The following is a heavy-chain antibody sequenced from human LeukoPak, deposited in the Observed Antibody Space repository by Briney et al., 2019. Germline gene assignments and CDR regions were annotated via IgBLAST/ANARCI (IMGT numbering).Heavy chain of an antibody. CDR3: ARDPPGGIGEYFQH. CDR2: IYHSGST. Sequence: SQTLSLTCTVSGGSISSGGYYWSWIRQPPGKGLEWIGYIYHSGSTYYNPSLKSRVTISVDRSKNQFSLKLSSVTAADTAVYYCARDPPGGIGEYFQHWGQGTLVTVSS. V-gene: IGHV4-30-2*01. CDR1: GGSISSGGYY. D-gene: IGHD2-15*01. J-gene: IGHJ1*01.